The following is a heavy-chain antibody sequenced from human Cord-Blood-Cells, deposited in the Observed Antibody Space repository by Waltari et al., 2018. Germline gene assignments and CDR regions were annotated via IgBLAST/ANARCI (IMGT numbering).Heavy chain of an antibody. Sequence: QVQLQQSGPGLVKPSQTLSLTCAISGDSVSSNSAAWNWIRQSPSRGLEWLGRTYDRSKWYNDYAVSVKSRITINPDTSKNQFSLQLNSVTPEDTAVYYCARERWRKELLTPWYFDLWGRGTLVTVSS. CDR3: ARERWRKELLTPWYFDL. CDR1: GDSVSSNSAA. CDR2: TYDRSKWYN. V-gene: IGHV6-1*01. J-gene: IGHJ2*01. D-gene: IGHD1-26*01.